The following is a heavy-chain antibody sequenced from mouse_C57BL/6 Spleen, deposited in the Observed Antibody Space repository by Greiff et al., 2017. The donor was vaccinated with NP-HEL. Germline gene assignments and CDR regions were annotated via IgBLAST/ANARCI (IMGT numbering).Heavy chain of an antibody. J-gene: IGHJ2*01. V-gene: IGHV1-81*01. Sequence: QVQLQQSGAELARPGASVKLSCKASGYTFTSYGISWVKQRTGQGLEWIGEIYPSSGNTYYNEKFKGKATLTADKSSSTAYMVLRSLTSADSAVYFCARGLLPAYSGYWGQGTTLTVSS. D-gene: IGHD1-1*01. CDR1: GYTFTSYG. CDR2: IYPSSGNT. CDR3: ARGLLPAYSGY.